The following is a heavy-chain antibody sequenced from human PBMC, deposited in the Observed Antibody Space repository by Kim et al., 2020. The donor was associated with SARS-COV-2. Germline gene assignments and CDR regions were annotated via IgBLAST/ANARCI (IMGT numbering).Heavy chain of an antibody. CDR1: GFTFSNAW. CDR3: TTYQY. CDR2: IKTKTDGETT. V-gene: IGHV3-15*01. Sequence: GGSLRLXCAXSGFTFSNAWMSWVRQAPGKGLEWVGRIKTKTDGETTDYAAPVKGRFTISRDDSKNTLYLQMNSLKTEDTAVYYCTTYQYWGQGTLVTVSS. J-gene: IGHJ4*02.